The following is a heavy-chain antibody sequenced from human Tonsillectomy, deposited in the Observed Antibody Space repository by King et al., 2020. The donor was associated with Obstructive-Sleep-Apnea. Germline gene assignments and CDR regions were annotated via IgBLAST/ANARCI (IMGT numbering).Heavy chain of an antibody. CDR3: ARDIPYSYGQGGGMDV. J-gene: IGHJ6*02. CDR2: IYSGGST. Sequence: VQLVESGGGLVQPGGSLRLSCAASGFTVSSNYMTWVRQAPGKGLEWGSVIYSGGSTYYADSVKGRFTISRDNSKNSLYLQMNSLRVEDTAVYYCARDIPYSYGQGGGMDVWGQGTPVTVSS. CDR1: GFTVSSNY. D-gene: IGHD5-18*01. V-gene: IGHV3-66*01.